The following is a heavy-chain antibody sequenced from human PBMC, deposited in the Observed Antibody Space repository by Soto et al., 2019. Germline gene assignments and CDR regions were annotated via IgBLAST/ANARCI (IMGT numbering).Heavy chain of an antibody. CDR1: GGTFSSYA. Sequence: GASVKVSCKASGGTFSSYAVSWVRQAPGQGLEWMGGIIPIFGTANYAQRFQGRITITADESTSTAYMELSSLRSEDTAVYYCARGLIVATTNYYLDYWGREPWSPSPQ. V-gene: IGHV1-69*13. CDR2: IIPIFGTA. J-gene: IGHJ4*02. D-gene: IGHD5-12*01. CDR3: ARGLIVATTNYYLDY.